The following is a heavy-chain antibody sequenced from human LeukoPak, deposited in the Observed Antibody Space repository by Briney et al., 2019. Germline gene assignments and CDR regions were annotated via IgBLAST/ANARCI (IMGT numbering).Heavy chain of an antibody. J-gene: IGHJ5*02. D-gene: IGHD6-13*01. Sequence: SETLSLTCTVSGGSISSYYWGWIRQPPGKGLEWIGSIYYSGSTYYNPSLKSRVTISVDTSKNQFSLKLSSVTAADTAVYYCARAIAAAGGWFDPWGQGTLVTVSS. CDR3: ARAIAAAGGWFDP. CDR2: IYYSGST. CDR1: GGSISSYY. V-gene: IGHV4-39*07.